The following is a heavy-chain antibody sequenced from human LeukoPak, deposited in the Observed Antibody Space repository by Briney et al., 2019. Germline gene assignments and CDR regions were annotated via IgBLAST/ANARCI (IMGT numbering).Heavy chain of an antibody. Sequence: PGGSLRLSCAASGFTFSSYSMNWVRQAPGKGLEWVSCISSSSSTIYYADFVKGRFTISRDNAKNSLYLQMNSLRAEDTAVYYCARHSIVGATNYWGQGTLVTVSS. V-gene: IGHV3-48*04. J-gene: IGHJ4*02. D-gene: IGHD1-26*01. CDR1: GFTFSSYS. CDR3: ARHSIVGATNY. CDR2: ISSSSSTI.